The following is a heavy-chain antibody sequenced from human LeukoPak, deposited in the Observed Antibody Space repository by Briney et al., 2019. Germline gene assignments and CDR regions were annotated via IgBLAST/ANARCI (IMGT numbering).Heavy chain of an antibody. V-gene: IGHV3-53*01. Sequence: GGSLRLSCAASGFTVSSNYMSWVRQAPGKGLEWVSVIYSGGSTYYADSVKGRFTISRDNSKNTLYLQMNSLRAEDTAVYYCARSGAGSYYYYYGMDVWGQGTTVTVSS. CDR3: ARSGAGSYYYYYGMDV. J-gene: IGHJ6*02. D-gene: IGHD4/OR15-4a*01. CDR1: GFTVSSNY. CDR2: IYSGGST.